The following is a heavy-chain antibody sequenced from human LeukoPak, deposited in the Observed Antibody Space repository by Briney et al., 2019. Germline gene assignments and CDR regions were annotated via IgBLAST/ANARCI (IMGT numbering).Heavy chain of an antibody. J-gene: IGHJ4*02. CDR1: GGSFSGYY. D-gene: IGHD6-13*01. CDR3: ARGLAAGPSYFDY. CDR2: INHSGST. V-gene: IGHV4-34*01. Sequence: SETLSLTCAVYGGSFSGYYWSWIRQPPGKGLEWIGKINHSGSTNYNPSLKSRVTISVDTSKNQFSLKLSSVTAADTAVYYCARGLAAGPSYFDYWGQGTLVTVSS.